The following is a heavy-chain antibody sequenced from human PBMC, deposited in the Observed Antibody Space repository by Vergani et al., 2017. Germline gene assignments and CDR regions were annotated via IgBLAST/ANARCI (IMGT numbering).Heavy chain of an antibody. J-gene: IGHJ6*03. D-gene: IGHD5-18*01. CDR2: IRSKAYGGTT. V-gene: IGHV3-49*03. CDR1: GFTFGDYA. CDR3: TNTAMATPYYYYYMDV. Sequence: EVQLVESGGGLVQPGGSLRLSCAASGFTFGDYAMSWFRQAPGKGLEWVGFIRSKAYGGTTEYAASVKGRFTISRDDSKSIAYLQMNSMKTEDTAVYYCTNTAMATPYYYYYMDVWGKGTTVTVSS.